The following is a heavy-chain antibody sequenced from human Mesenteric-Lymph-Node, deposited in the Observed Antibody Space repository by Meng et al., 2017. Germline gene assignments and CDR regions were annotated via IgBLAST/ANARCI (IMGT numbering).Heavy chain of an antibody. CDR2: IKEDGSTI. V-gene: IGHV3-7*03. D-gene: IGHD5-12*01. CDR3: AKNNGYERFDY. J-gene: IGHJ4*02. CDR1: GFTFSRSW. Sequence: GESLKISCAASGFTFSRSWMSWVRQAPGKGLEWVANIKEDGSTINYAGSVKGRFTISRDNAKNSLFLQMNSLRAEDTAIYYCAKNNGYERFDYWGQGILVTSPQ.